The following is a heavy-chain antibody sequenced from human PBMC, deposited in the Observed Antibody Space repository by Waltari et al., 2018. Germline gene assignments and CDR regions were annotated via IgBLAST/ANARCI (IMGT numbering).Heavy chain of an antibody. CDR2: LSGSGGST. Sequence: EVQLVESGGGLVQPGGSLRLSCAASGFNFNSHAMSWVRKAPGEGLEWVSSLSGSGGSTYYADSVKGRFTIARDNSKNTLYLQMNSLRAEDTAIYYCAKAVGRTTLSGGFDYWGQGTLVSVSS. CDR3: AKAVGRTTLSGGFDY. J-gene: IGHJ4*02. D-gene: IGHD1-7*01. V-gene: IGHV3-23*04. CDR1: GFNFNSHA.